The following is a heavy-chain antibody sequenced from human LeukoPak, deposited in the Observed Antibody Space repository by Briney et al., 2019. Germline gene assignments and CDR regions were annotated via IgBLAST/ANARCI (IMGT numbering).Heavy chain of an antibody. D-gene: IGHD3-22*01. V-gene: IGHV3-7*01. Sequence: GGSLRLSCAASGFTFSSYWMSWVRQAPGKGLEWVANIKQDGSEKYYVDSVEGRFTISRDNAKNSLYLQMNSLRAEDTAVYYCARDGYYDSSGYFGWGQGTLVTVSS. CDR1: GFTFSSYW. J-gene: IGHJ4*02. CDR3: ARDGYYDSSGYFG. CDR2: IKQDGSEK.